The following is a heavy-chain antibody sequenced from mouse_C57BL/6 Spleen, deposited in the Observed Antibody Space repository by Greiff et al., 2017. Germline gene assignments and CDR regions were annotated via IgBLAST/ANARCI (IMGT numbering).Heavy chain of an antibody. J-gene: IGHJ2*01. D-gene: IGHD1-1*01. CDR3: ARDNTTVVADY. CDR2: ISDGGSYT. CDR1: GFTFSSYA. V-gene: IGHV5-4*01. Sequence: EVQGVESGGGLVKPGGSLKLSCAASGFTFSSYAMSWVRQTPEKRLEWVATISDGGSYTYYPDNVKGRFTISRDNAKNNLYLQMSHLKSEDTAMYYCARDNTTVVADYWGQGTTLTVSS.